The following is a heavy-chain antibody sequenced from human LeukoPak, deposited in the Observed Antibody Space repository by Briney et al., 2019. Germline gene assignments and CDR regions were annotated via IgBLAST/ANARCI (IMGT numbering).Heavy chain of an antibody. Sequence: GGSLRLSCAASGSTSSNYAMNWVRQAPGKGLEWVSAISGSGADAYYADSVKGRFTISRDNSKNTLYLQMNSLRAEDTAIYFCAKELRRSPTYYFDYWGQGTLVTVSS. CDR1: GSTSSNYA. CDR2: ISGSGADA. V-gene: IGHV3-23*01. J-gene: IGHJ4*02. CDR3: AKELRRSPTYYFDY. D-gene: IGHD2-15*01.